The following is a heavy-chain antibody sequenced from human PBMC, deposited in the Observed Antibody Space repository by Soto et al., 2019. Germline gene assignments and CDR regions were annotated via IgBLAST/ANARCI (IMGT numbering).Heavy chain of an antibody. Sequence: GGSPRLSCGASGFIFSNFDMHWVRQTTEKGLEWVSGIGFAGDTNYSGSVKGRFTISRENAKNSLFLQMNSLRVGDTAVYYCVRGLPGGFDPWGQGTLVTVSS. D-gene: IGHD3-10*01. CDR2: IGFAGDT. J-gene: IGHJ5*02. CDR1: GFIFSNFD. CDR3: VRGLPGGFDP. V-gene: IGHV3-13*01.